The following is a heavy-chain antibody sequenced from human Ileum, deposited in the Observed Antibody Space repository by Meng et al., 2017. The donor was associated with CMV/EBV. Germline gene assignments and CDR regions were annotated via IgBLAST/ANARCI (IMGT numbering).Heavy chain of an antibody. CDR2: ISAYNGNT. J-gene: IGHJ4*02. CDR1: GYTFTSHG. V-gene: IGHV1-18*01. Sequence: ASVKVSCKASGYTFTSHGISWVRQAPGQGLEWMGWISAYNGNTIYAQKLQGRVTITTDTSTSTTYMELRSLRSDDTAVYYCARASLTVFEGLFDYWGQGTLVTVSS. CDR3: ARASLTVFEGLFDY. D-gene: IGHD3-3*01.